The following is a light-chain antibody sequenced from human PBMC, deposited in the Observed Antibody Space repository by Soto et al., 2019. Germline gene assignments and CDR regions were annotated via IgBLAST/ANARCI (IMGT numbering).Light chain of an antibody. Sequence: QLVLTQSSSASASLGSSVKLTCTLSSGHSSNIIAWHQQQSGKAPRYLMKLEGSGSYNKGSGVPDRFSGSRSGADRYLTISNLQSEDEADYYCETWDSNTRVLGGGTKVTVL. CDR1: SGHSSNI. V-gene: IGLV4-60*03. CDR3: ETWDSNTRV. CDR2: LEGSGSY. J-gene: IGLJ3*02.